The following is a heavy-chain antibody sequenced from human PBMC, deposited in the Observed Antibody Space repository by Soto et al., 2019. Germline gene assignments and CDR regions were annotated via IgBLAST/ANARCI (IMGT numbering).Heavy chain of an antibody. CDR1: GFTFSSYA. J-gene: IGHJ4*02. Sequence: EVQLLESGGGLVQPGGSLRLSCAASGFTFSSYAMSWVRQAPGKGLEWDSAISGSGGSTYYADSVKGRFTISRDNSKNTLYLQMNSLRAEDTAVYYCAKDRDPYYYGSGRRFDYWGQGTLVTVSS. D-gene: IGHD3-10*01. CDR3: AKDRDPYYYGSGRRFDY. CDR2: ISGSGGST. V-gene: IGHV3-23*01.